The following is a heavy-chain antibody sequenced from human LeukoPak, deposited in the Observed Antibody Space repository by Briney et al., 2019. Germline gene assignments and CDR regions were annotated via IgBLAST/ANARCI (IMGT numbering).Heavy chain of an antibody. J-gene: IGHJ4*02. CDR3: ARDGWEFGESNFDY. D-gene: IGHD3-10*01. CDR2: ISSSGSTI. V-gene: IGHV3-48*04. CDR1: GFTFSSYS. Sequence: GGSLRLSCAAAGFTFSSYSMNWVRQAPGKGLEWVSYISSSGSTIYYADSVKGRFTISRDNAKNSLYLQMNSLRAEDTAVYYCARDGWEFGESNFDYWGQGTLVTVSS.